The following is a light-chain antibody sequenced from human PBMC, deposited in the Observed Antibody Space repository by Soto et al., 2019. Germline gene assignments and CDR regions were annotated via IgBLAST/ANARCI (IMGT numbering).Light chain of an antibody. CDR2: VNSDGSH. CDR1: SGHSSYA. J-gene: IGLJ3*02. V-gene: IGLV4-69*01. Sequence: QPVLTQSPSASASLGASVKLTCTLSSGHSSYAIAWHQQQPDKGPRFLMKVNSDGSHSRGDGIPDRFSGSSSGAERYLTISSLQSEDETDYYCQTWTTGIQVFGGGTKVTVL. CDR3: QTWTTGIQV.